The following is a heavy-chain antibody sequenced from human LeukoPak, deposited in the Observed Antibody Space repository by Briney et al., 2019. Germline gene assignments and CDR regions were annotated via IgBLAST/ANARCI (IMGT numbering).Heavy chain of an antibody. CDR1: GFTFSSYG. CDR2: ISYDGSNK. Sequence: GGSLRLSCAASGFTFSSYGMHWVRQAPGKGLEWVAVISYDGSNKYYADSVKGRFTISRDNSKNTLYLQMNSLRAEDTAVYYCAKDRGYWGQGTLVTVSS. J-gene: IGHJ4*02. V-gene: IGHV3-30*18. CDR3: AKDRGY.